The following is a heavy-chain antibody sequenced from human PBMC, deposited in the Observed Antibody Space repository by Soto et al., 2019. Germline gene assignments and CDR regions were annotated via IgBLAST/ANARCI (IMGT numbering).Heavy chain of an antibody. CDR3: AKLGYCSGDSCYYYGMDV. V-gene: IGHV3-23*01. CDR1: GFTFSDYA. CDR2: ISGSGGNT. D-gene: IGHD2-15*01. Sequence: PGGSLRLSCATSGFTFSDYAMSWVRQAPGKGLEWASAISGSGGNTYYADSVRGRFTISRDNSRNTLYLQMNSLRADDTAVYYCAKLGYCSGDSCYYYGMDVWGQGTTVTVSS. J-gene: IGHJ6*02.